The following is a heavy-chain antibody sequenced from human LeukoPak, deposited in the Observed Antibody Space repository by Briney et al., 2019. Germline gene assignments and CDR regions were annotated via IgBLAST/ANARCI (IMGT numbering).Heavy chain of an antibody. CDR3: ARAHGDYSETDY. CDR2: IYTSGST. CDR1: GGSISSGSYC. Sequence: PSETLSLTCTVSGGSISSGSYCWHWIRQPAGKGLEWIGRIYTSGSTNYNSSLKSRVTISVDTSKNQVSLKLSSVTAADTAVYYCARAHGDYSETDYWGQGTLVTVSS. J-gene: IGHJ4*02. D-gene: IGHD4-17*01. V-gene: IGHV4-61*02.